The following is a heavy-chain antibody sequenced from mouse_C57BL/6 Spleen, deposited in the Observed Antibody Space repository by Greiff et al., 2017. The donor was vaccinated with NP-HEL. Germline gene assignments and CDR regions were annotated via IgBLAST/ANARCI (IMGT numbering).Heavy chain of an antibody. V-gene: IGHV1-64*01. CDR1: GYTFTSYW. CDR3: ARGVPYAMDY. Sequence: QVQLQQPGAELVKPGASVKLSCKASGYTFTSYWMHWVKQRPGQGLEWIGMIHPNSGSTNYNEKFKSKATLTVDNSSSTAYMQLSSLTSEDSAVYYCARGVPYAMDYWGQGTSVTVSS. J-gene: IGHJ4*01. CDR2: IHPNSGST.